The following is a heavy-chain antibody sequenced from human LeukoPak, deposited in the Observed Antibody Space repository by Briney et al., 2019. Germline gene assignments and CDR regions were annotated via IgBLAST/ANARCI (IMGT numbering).Heavy chain of an antibody. Sequence: ASAKVSCKASGYTFTSYGISWVRQAPGQGLEWMGWISAYNTNTNYAQKLQGRVTMTTDTSTSTAYMELRSLRSDDTAVYYCAREAAPYYDILTGYFDAFDIWGQGTMVTVSS. V-gene: IGHV1-18*01. CDR1: GYTFTSYG. CDR2: ISAYNTNT. J-gene: IGHJ3*02. D-gene: IGHD3-9*01. CDR3: AREAAPYYDILTGYFDAFDI.